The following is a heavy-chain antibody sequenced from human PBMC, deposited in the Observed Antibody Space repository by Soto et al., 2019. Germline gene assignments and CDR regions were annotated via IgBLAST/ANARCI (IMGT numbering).Heavy chain of an antibody. CDR3: ASLQSHARFQH. Sequence: PGGSLRLSCSASGFTFTSYAIRWVRQAPGKGLQRVSGISCRGGDTKSADSVKGRFTISRDNFKKILYLQWSSLKASDTAMYYCASLQSHARFQHWGQGTLVTVSS. V-gene: IGHV3-23*01. CDR2: ISCRGGDT. D-gene: IGHD4-4*01. J-gene: IGHJ1*01. CDR1: GFTFTSYA.